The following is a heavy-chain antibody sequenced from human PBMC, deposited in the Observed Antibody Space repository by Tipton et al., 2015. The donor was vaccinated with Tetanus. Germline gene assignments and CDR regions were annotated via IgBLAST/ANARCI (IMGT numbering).Heavy chain of an antibody. Sequence: QLVQSGAEVKKPGASVKVSCKASGYTFTSYYMHWVRQAPGQGLEWMGIINPSGGSTSYAQKFQGRVTMTRDTSTSTVYMELSSLRSEDTAVYYCARGGAYYYDSSADAFDIWGQGTMVTVSS. J-gene: IGHJ3*02. CDR2: INPSGGST. CDR3: ARGGAYYYDSSADAFDI. V-gene: IGHV1-46*01. CDR1: GYTFTSYY. D-gene: IGHD3-22*01.